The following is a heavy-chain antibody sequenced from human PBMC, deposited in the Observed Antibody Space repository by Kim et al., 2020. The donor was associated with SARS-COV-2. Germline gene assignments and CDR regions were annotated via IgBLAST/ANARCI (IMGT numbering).Heavy chain of an antibody. CDR3: ARGGIVVVVAALDPGYYYYGMDV. D-gene: IGHD2-15*01. J-gene: IGHJ6*02. CDR1: GYTFTSYG. V-gene: IGHV1-18*04. Sequence: ASVKVSCKASGYTFTSYGISWVRQAPGQGLEWMGWISAYNGNTNYAQKLQGRVTMTTDTSTSTAYMELRSLRSDDTAVYYCARGGIVVVVAALDPGYYYYGMDVWGQGTTVTVSS. CDR2: ISAYNGNT.